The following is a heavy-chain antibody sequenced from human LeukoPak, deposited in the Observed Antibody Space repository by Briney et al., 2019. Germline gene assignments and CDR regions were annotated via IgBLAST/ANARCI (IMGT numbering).Heavy chain of an antibody. J-gene: IGHJ3*02. D-gene: IGHD1-26*01. Sequence: SETLSLTCTVSGGSISSGDYDSSWIRQPPGKGLEWIGYIYYSGSTYYNPSLKSRVTISVDTSKNQFSLKLSSVTAADTAVYYCARSGSYYYDAFDIWGQGTMVTVSS. V-gene: IGHV4-30-4*08. CDR2: IYYSGST. CDR1: GGSISSGDYD. CDR3: ARSGSYYYDAFDI.